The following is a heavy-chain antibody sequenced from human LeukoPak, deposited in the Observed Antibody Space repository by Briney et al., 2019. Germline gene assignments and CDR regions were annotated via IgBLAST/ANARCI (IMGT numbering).Heavy chain of an antibody. V-gene: IGHV3-49*04. Sequence: GGSLRLSCTASGFTFGDYDMSWVRQAPGKGLEWVGFIRSKAYGGTTEYAASVKGRFTISRDDSKSIAYLQMNSLKTEDTAVYYCTRIVVVPAAPYYYYYMDVWGKGTTVTVSS. CDR2: IRSKAYGGTT. CDR3: TRIVVVPAAPYYYYYMDV. J-gene: IGHJ6*03. CDR1: GFTFGDYD. D-gene: IGHD2-2*01.